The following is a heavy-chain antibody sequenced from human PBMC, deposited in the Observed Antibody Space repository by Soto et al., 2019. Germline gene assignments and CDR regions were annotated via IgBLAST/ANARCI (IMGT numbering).Heavy chain of an antibody. CDR3: AREVYYDFWSGFNTHSYYFDD. J-gene: IGHJ4*02. CDR1: GFTFSKYT. CDR2: ISDDGSNT. D-gene: IGHD3-3*01. Sequence: QVQLVESGGGVVQPGRSLRLSCAASGFTFSKYTMHWVRQAPGKGLEWVAAISDDGSNTYYADSVKGRFTISRDNSKNTLYLQMNSLSNEDTAVHYCAREVYYDFWSGFNTHSYYFDDWGQGTLVTVSS. V-gene: IGHV3-30-3*01.